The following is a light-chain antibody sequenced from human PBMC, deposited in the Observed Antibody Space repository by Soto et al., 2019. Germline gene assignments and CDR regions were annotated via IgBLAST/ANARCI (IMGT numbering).Light chain of an antibody. V-gene: IGKV3-15*01. CDR2: GAS. CDR3: QQYNNWPLT. J-gene: IGKJ4*01. Sequence: EIVMTQSPAILSVSPGERATLSCRASQSVSSNLAWYQQKPGQAPRLLIYGASTRATGIPARFSGSGSGTEFTLTISSLQSEDFEVYYCQQYNNWPLTFGGGTRWIS. CDR1: QSVSSN.